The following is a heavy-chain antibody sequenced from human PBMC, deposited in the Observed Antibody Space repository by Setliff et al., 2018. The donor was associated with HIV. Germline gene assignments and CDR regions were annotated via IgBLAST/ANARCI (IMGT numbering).Heavy chain of an antibody. V-gene: IGHV1-8*02. D-gene: IGHD1-26*01. CDR1: GDTFTSYD. CDR2: MTPYSGNT. J-gene: IGHJ4*02. CDR3: ARVRTYSDFYYPAPIPSYYFDF. Sequence: ASVKVSCKTSGDTFTSYDINWVRQAAGHGLEWMGWMTPYSGNTGYAQKFQGRVSMTRNTSISTAYMELSSLRSDDTAIYYCARVRTYSDFYYPAPIPSYYFDFWGQGTLVTVSS.